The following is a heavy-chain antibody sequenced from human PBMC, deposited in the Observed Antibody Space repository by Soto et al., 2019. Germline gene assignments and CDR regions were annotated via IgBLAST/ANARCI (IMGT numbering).Heavy chain of an antibody. J-gene: IGHJ6*02. Sequence: GESLKISCKGSGYSFTSYWIGWVRQMPGKGLEWMGIIYPGDSDTRYSPSFQGQVTISADKSISTAYLQWSSLKASDTAMYYCARAYDSSGPHSYYYYGMDVWGQGTTVTVSS. V-gene: IGHV5-51*01. CDR3: ARAYDSSGPHSYYYYGMDV. D-gene: IGHD3-22*01. CDR1: GYSFTSYW. CDR2: IYPGDSDT.